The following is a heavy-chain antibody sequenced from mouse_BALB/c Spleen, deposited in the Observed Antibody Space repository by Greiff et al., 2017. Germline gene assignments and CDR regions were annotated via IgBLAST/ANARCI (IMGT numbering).Heavy chain of an antibody. J-gene: IGHJ4*01. CDR2: ISSGGSYT. CDR1: GFTFSSYA. V-gene: IGHV5-9-4*01. Sequence: VQLKESGGGLVKPGGSLKLSCAASGFTFSSYAMSWVRQSPEKRLEWVAEISSGGSYTYYPDTVTGRFTISRDNAKNTLYLEMSSLRSEDTAMYYCARPLPLYYAMDYWGQGTSVTVSS. CDR3: ARPLPLYYAMDY.